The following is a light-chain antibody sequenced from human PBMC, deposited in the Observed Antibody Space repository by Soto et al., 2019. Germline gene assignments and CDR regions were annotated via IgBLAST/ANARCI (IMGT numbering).Light chain of an antibody. Sequence: QAVVTQPASVSGSPGQSITISCTGTSSDIGGYNYVSWYQQHPGKAPKLMIYEVSNRPSGVSDRFSGSRSGNTASLTISGLQAEDESDYYCISYTSSITWVFGGGTKLTVL. CDR3: ISYTSSITWV. J-gene: IGLJ3*02. CDR1: SSDIGGYNY. CDR2: EVS. V-gene: IGLV2-14*01.